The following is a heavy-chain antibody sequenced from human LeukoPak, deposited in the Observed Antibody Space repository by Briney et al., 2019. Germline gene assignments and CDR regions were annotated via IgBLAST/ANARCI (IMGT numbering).Heavy chain of an antibody. V-gene: IGHV4-39*07. CDR2: IYYSGST. CDR3: ARGRGYSYGYGLVYYYMDV. Sequence: SETLSLTCTVSGGSISSSSYYWGWIRQPPGKGLEWIGSIYYSGSTYYNPSLKSRVTISVDTSKNQFSLKLSSVTAADTAVYYCARGRGYSYGYGLVYYYMDVWGKGTTVTVSS. J-gene: IGHJ6*03. D-gene: IGHD5-18*01. CDR1: GGSISSSSYY.